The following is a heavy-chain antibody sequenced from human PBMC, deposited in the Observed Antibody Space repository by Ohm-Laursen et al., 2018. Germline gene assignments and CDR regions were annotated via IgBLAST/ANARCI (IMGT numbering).Heavy chain of an antibody. CDR2: ISYDGSNK. CDR1: GFTFSSYG. Sequence: SLRLSCTASGFTFSSYGMHWVRQAPGKGLEWVAVISYDGSNKYYADSVKGRFTISRDNSKNTLYLQMNSLRAEDTAVYYCAKPQYGDGGYYYYGMDVWGQGTTVTVSS. J-gene: IGHJ6*02. D-gene: IGHD4-17*01. V-gene: IGHV3-30*18. CDR3: AKPQYGDGGYYYYGMDV.